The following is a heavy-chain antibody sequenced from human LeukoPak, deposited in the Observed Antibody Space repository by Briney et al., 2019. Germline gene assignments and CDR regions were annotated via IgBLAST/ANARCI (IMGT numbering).Heavy chain of an antibody. J-gene: IGHJ4*02. Sequence: GGSLRLSCAASGFTFSRYEMNWARQAPGKGLEWVSYISAGGTTIYYADSVKARFTISRDNAKNSLYLQMNGLRAEDTAVYYCASCGGDCSFDHWGQGTLVTVSS. CDR1: GFTFSRYE. CDR2: ISAGGTTI. V-gene: IGHV3-48*03. D-gene: IGHD2-21*02. CDR3: ASCGGDCSFDH.